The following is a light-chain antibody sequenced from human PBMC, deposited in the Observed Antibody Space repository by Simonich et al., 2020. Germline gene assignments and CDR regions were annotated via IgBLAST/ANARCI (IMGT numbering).Light chain of an antibody. Sequence: EIVLTQSPATLSLSPGERATLSCRASQRVSSYLAWYQQKPGQAPRLLIYDASNRSTGIPARFSGSRSGTDFTLTISSLEPEDFEVYYCQQRSNWPLTFGGGTKVEIK. CDR3: QQRSNWPLT. V-gene: IGKV3-11*01. CDR2: DAS. CDR1: QRVSSY. J-gene: IGKJ4*01.